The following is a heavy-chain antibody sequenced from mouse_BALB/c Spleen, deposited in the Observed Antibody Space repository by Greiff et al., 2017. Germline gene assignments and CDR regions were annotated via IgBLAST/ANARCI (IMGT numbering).Heavy chain of an antibody. Sequence: VQLHQSGAELMKPGASVKISCKATGYTFSSYWIEWVKQRPGHGLEWIGEILPGSGSTNYNEKFKGKATFTADTSSNTAYMQLSSLTSEDSAVYYCANSYYRYDGRFAYWGQGTLVTVSA. D-gene: IGHD2-14*01. CDR3: ANSYYRYDGRFAY. CDR2: ILPGSGST. CDR1: GYTFSSYW. J-gene: IGHJ3*01. V-gene: IGHV1-9*01.